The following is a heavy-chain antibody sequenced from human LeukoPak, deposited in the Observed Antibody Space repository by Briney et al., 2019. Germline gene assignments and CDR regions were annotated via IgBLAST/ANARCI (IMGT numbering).Heavy chain of an antibody. CDR2: IYHSGST. J-gene: IGHJ6*02. D-gene: IGHD5-18*01. CDR3: ARTHTAMVTGYYGMDV. V-gene: IGHV4-38-2*02. Sequence: PSETLSLTCTVSGYSISSGYYWGWIRQPPGKGLEWIGSIYHSGSTYYNPSLKSRVTISVDTSKNQFSLKLSSVTAADTAVYYCARTHTAMVTGYYGMDVWGQGTTVTVSS. CDR1: GYSISSGYY.